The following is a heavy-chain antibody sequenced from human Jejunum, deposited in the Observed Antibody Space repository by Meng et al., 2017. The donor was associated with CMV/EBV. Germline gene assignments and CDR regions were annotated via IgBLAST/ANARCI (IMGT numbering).Heavy chain of an antibody. Sequence: GSGYRFGIYWIAWVRQKPGKGLEYMGMIFPGDSDTRYSLSFEGQVTISADKSINTAYLQWSSLKASDTAMYYCARHMIRGVDFDSWGQGTLVTVSS. CDR3: ARHMIRGVDFDS. CDR2: IFPGDSDT. D-gene: IGHD3-10*01. J-gene: IGHJ4*02. V-gene: IGHV5-51*01. CDR1: GYRFGIYW.